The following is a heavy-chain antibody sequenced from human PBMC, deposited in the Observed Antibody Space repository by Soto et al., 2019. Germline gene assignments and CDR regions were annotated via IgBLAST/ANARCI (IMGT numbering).Heavy chain of an antibody. V-gene: IGHV3-21*01. J-gene: IGHJ6*02. D-gene: IGHD2-2*02. CDR3: AREYTAWPLAYGLDV. Sequence: GGSLRLSCVGSGFTFSTYSINWVRQAPGKGLEWVSSISSRSNIYYADSVKGRFTISRDNAKNSVSLQMNSLRAEDTAVYYCAREYTAWPLAYGLDVWGQGTTVTVSS. CDR2: ISSRSNI. CDR1: GFTFSTYS.